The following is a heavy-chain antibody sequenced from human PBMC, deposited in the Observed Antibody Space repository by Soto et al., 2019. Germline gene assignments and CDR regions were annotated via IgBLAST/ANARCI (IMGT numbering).Heavy chain of an antibody. V-gene: IGHV3-21*01. J-gene: IGHJ6*02. D-gene: IGHD2-2*02. CDR3: AREYTAWPLAYGLDV. Sequence: GGSLRLSCVGSGFTFSTYSINWVRQAPGKGLEWVSSISSRSNIYYADSVKGRFTISRDNAKNSVSLQMNSLRAEDTAVYYCAREYTAWPLAYGLDVWGQGTTVTVSS. CDR2: ISSRSNI. CDR1: GFTFSTYS.